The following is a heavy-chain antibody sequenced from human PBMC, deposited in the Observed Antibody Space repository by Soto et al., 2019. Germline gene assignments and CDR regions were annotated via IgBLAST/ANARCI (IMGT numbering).Heavy chain of an antibody. J-gene: IGHJ6*02. CDR2: INPIGSST. CDR1: GYTFTSYY. D-gene: IGHD5-18*01. V-gene: IGHV1-46*01. CDR3: ARDRSSPAMSPYYYHYGMDV. Sequence: ASVKVSCKASGYTFTSYYMHWVRQAPGQGLEWMGIINPIGSSTKYAQKFQGRVTMTRDTSTSTVYMELSSLRSEDTAVYYCARDRSSPAMSPYYYHYGMDVWGQGTTVTSP.